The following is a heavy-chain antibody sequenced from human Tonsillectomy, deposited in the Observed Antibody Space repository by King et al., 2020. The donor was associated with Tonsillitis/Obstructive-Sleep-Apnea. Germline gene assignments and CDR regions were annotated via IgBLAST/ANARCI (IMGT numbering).Heavy chain of an antibody. CDR2: ISYDGSNK. J-gene: IGHJ4*02. D-gene: IGHD4-17*01. CDR1: GFTFSSYA. Sequence: QLVQSGGGVVQPGRSLRLSCAASGFTFSSYAMHWVRQAPGKGLEWVAVISYDGSNKYYADSVKGRFTISRDNSKNTLYLQMNSLRAEETAVYYCARDGTVIISYYFDYWGQGTLVTVSS. CDR3: ARDGTVIISYYFDY. V-gene: IGHV3-30*04.